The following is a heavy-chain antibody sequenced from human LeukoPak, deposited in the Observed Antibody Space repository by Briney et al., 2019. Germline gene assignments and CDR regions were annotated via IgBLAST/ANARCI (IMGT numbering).Heavy chain of an antibody. J-gene: IGHJ4*02. CDR1: GYTFTSYH. CDR2: INLSGGST. CDR3: ARRSSGYRDDY. D-gene: IGHD3-22*01. Sequence: ASVKVSCKASGYTFTSYHMHWVRQAPGQGLEWMGKINLSGGSTTYAQKLQGRVTMTTDTSTSTAYMELRSLRSDDTAVYYCARRSSGYRDDYWGQGTLVTVSS. V-gene: IGHV1-46*01.